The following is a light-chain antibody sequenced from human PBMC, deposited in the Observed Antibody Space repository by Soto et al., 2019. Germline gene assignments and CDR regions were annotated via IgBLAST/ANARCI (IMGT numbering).Light chain of an antibody. V-gene: IGKV3-15*01. CDR3: QQYNNWPWT. CDR2: GAS. J-gene: IGKJ1*01. CDR1: QSVSSN. Sequence: EILMTQSPATPSVSPGERTTLSCMASQSVSSNLAWYRQKPGQAPRLLIYGASTRATGIPARFSGSGSGTEFTLTISSLQSEDFAVYYCQQYNNWPWTFGQGTKVDI.